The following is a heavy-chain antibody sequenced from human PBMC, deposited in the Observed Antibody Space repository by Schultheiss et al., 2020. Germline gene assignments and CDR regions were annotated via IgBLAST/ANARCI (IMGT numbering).Heavy chain of an antibody. CDR1: GGSISSSSYY. J-gene: IGHJ4*02. Sequence: SETLSLTCTVSGGSISSSSYYWGWIRQPPGKGLEWIGSIYYSGSTYYNPSLKSRVTISVDTSKNQFSLKLSSVTAADTAVYYCASWNCSGGSCYSSIDYWGQGTLVTVSS. CDR2: IYYSGST. D-gene: IGHD2-15*01. CDR3: ASWNCSGGSCYSSIDY. V-gene: IGHV4-39*01.